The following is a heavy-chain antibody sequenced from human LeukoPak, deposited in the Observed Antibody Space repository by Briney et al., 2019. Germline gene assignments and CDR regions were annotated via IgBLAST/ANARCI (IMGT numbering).Heavy chain of an antibody. Sequence: GGSLRLSCAASGFTFSIHGMSWVRQAPGKGLEWASGIGGSGGSTYYADSVKGRFTISRDNSKNTLYLQMNSLRAEDTAVYYCAKGYCSSTSCYVISLFDYWGQGTLVTVSS. D-gene: IGHD2-2*01. CDR2: IGGSGGST. J-gene: IGHJ4*02. CDR3: AKGYCSSTSCYVISLFDY. CDR1: GFTFSIHG. V-gene: IGHV3-23*01.